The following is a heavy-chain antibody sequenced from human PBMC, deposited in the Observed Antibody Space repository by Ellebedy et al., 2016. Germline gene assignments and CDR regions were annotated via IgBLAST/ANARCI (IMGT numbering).Heavy chain of an antibody. V-gene: IGHV3-52*01. Sequence: GESLKISCAASGFTFSSSWMHWVCQAPEKGLEWVADIKCDGSEKYYVDSVKGRFTISRDNAKNSLYLQMNSLRAEDTALYYCAKDRAARAYYYYGMDVWGQGTTVTVSS. CDR1: GFTFSSSW. CDR2: IKCDGSEK. D-gene: IGHD6-6*01. J-gene: IGHJ6*02. CDR3: AKDRAARAYYYYGMDV.